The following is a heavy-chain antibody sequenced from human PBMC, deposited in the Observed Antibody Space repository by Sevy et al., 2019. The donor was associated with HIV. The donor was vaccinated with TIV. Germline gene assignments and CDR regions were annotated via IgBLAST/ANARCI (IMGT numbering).Heavy chain of an antibody. CDR1: GFDFGTYS. J-gene: IGHJ6*02. CDR2: ISSKNDYI. CDR3: AREGDCIGIDCYDDWRLPSYYYYPMDV. Sequence: GGSLRLSYAASGFDFGTYSMIWVRQAPGKGLEWVSSISSKNDYIFYADSVKGRFTISKDNAKNSLYLQMNSLRVEDTAVYYCAREGDCIGIDCYDDWRLPSYYYYPMDVWGQGTTVTVSS. D-gene: IGHD2-2*01. V-gene: IGHV3-21*01.